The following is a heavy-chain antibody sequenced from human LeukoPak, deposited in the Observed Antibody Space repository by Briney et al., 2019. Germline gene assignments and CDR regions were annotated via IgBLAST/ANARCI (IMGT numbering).Heavy chain of an antibody. D-gene: IGHD6-19*01. V-gene: IGHV3-13*05. J-gene: IGHJ4*02. Sequence: GGSLRLSCAASGFXFSSYDMHWVRQVTGKGLEWVSAIGTAGDPSYPGSVKGRFTISREIAKNSLYLQMNSLGDGDTAVYYCVRASRGWYYFDYWGQGTLVTVSS. CDR2: IGTAGDP. CDR3: VRASRGWYYFDY. CDR1: GFXFSSYD.